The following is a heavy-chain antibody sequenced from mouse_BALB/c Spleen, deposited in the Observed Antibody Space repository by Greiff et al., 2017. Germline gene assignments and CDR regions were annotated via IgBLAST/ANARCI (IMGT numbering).Heavy chain of an antibody. CDR3: VRHGDYGYFYWYFDV. D-gene: IGHD1-2*01. CDR2: IRSKSNNYAT. CDR1: GFTFNTYA. J-gene: IGHJ1*01. V-gene: IGHV10-1*02. Sequence: EVQRVESGGGLVQPKGSLKLSCAASGFTFNTYAMNWVRQAPGKGLEWVARIRSKSNNYATYYADSVKDRFTISRDDSQSMLYLQMNNLKTEDTAMYYCVRHGDYGYFYWYFDVWGAGTTVTVSS.